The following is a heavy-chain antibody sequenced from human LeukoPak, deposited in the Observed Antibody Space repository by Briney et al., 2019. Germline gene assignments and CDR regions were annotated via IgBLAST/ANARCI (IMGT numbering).Heavy chain of an antibody. CDR3: AKPRTTGLGWAQFDY. CDR2: FDGNGPNT. CDR1: GFTFSSFA. J-gene: IGHJ4*02. V-gene: IGHV3-23*01. Sequence: GGSLRLSCAASGFTFSSFAMTWVRQAPGKGLEWVSGFDGNGPNTYYADSVKGRWTISRGNSRNALYLEMNSLRPEDTAIYYCAKPRTTGLGWAQFDYWGQGSLVTVSS. D-gene: IGHD2-8*02.